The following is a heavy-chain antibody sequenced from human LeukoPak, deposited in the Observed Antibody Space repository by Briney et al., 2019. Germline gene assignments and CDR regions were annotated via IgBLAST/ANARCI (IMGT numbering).Heavy chain of an antibody. V-gene: IGHV3-30*04. CDR1: GFTFSSYA. CDR3: ARPRIAALDAFDI. Sequence: PGRSLRLSCAASGFTFSSYAMHWVRQAPGKGLEWVAVISYDGSNKYYADSVKGRFTISRDNSKNTLYLQMNSLRAEDTAVYYCARPRIAALDAFDIWGQGTMVTVSS. J-gene: IGHJ3*02. CDR2: ISYDGSNK. D-gene: IGHD6-6*01.